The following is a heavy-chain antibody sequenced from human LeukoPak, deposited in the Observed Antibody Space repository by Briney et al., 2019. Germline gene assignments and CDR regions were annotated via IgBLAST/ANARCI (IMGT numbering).Heavy chain of an antibody. CDR1: GFTFSSHA. CDR3: ANIQVDPLGGVFDI. J-gene: IGHJ3*02. V-gene: IGHV3-23*01. CDR2: ISVSGSDT. D-gene: IGHD7-27*01. Sequence: GGSLRLSCAASGFTFSSHAMAWVRQAPGKGLYWVSSISVSGSDTYYADSVKGWFTISRDNSKNTLYMQMNSLRAEDTAVYYCANIQVDPLGGVFDIWGQGTMVTVSS.